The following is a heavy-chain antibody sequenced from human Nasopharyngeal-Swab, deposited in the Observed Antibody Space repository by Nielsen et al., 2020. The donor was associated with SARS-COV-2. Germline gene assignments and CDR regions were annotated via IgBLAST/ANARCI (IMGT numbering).Heavy chain of an antibody. CDR1: GFTFSAYD. J-gene: IGHJ4*02. V-gene: IGHV3-7*01. CDR2: IKQDGSEK. D-gene: IGHD6-6*01. Sequence: GESLKISCAASGFTFSAYDMNWVRQAPGKGLEWVANIKQDGSEKYYVDSVKGRFTISRDNAKNSLYLQMNSLRAEDTAVYYCARVPLEYSSSSFDYWGQGTLVTVSS. CDR3: ARVPLEYSSSSFDY.